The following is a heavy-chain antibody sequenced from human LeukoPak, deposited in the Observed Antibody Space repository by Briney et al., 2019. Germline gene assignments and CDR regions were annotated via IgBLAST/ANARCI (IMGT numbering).Heavy chain of an antibody. Sequence: GASVKVSCKASGYTFTSYYMHWVRQAPGQGLEWMGIINPSGGSTSYAQKFQGRVTMTRDTSTSTVYMELSSLRSDDTAVYYCAREVVPAAFDYWGQGTLVTVSS. D-gene: IGHD2-2*01. CDR3: AREVVPAAFDY. J-gene: IGHJ4*02. V-gene: IGHV1-46*01. CDR2: INPSGGST. CDR1: GYTFTSYY.